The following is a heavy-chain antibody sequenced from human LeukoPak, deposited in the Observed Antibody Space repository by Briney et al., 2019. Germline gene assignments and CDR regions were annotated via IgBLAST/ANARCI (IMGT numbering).Heavy chain of an antibody. D-gene: IGHD1-1*01. CDR1: GFIFSSYV. J-gene: IGHJ5*02. CDR2: ISSNGVNT. CDR3: VRVGWLEGLTNWFDP. Sequence: PGGSLRLSCAASGFIFSSYVMHWVRQAPGKGLEYVSSISSNGVNTYYANSVKGRFTISRDNSKNTLYLQMGSLGAEDTAVYYCVRVGWLEGLTNWFDPWGQGTLVTVSS. V-gene: IGHV3-64*01.